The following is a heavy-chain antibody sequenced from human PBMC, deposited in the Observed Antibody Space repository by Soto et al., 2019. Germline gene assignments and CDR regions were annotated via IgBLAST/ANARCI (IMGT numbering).Heavy chain of an antibody. J-gene: IGHJ3*02. Sequence: GFSVKVSCKASGYSFTANSMHWVRQAPGQGLEWMGGIIPIFGTANYAQKFQGRVTITADESTSTAYMELSSLRSEDTAVYYCAFSSSAYYDSSGPHAFDIWGQGTMVTVSS. CDR2: IIPIFGTA. V-gene: IGHV1-69*13. D-gene: IGHD3-22*01. CDR1: GYSFTANS. CDR3: AFSSSAYYDSSGPHAFDI.